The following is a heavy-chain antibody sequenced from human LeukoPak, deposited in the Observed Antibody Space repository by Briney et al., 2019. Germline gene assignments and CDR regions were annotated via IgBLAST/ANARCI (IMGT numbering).Heavy chain of an antibody. CDR2: ISGGGGST. Sequence: GGSLRLSCAASGFTFDDYAMSWVRQAPGKGLEWVSAISGGGGSTYYADSVKGRFTISRDSSKNTLYLQMYSLRAEDTAVYFCAKQRSEVVIAATNYWGQGTLVTVSS. D-gene: IGHD2-15*01. CDR3: AKQRSEVVIAATNY. V-gene: IGHV3-23*01. J-gene: IGHJ4*02. CDR1: GFTFDDYA.